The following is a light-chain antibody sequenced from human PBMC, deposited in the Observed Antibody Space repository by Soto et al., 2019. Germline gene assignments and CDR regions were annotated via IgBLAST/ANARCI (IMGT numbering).Light chain of an antibody. V-gene: IGKV3-20*01. CDR3: QKYGSSWT. Sequence: EIVLTQSPVTLSLSPGERATLSCRASQTVRNNYLAWYQQKPGQAPRLLIYDASSRATGIPARFSGSGSGTDFTLTISGLEPDDFAVYYCQKYGSSWTFGQGTKVDIK. CDR2: DAS. J-gene: IGKJ1*01. CDR1: QTVRNNY.